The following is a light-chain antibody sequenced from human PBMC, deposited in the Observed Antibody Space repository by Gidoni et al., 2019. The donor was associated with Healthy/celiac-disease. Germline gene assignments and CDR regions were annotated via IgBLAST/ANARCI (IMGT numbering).Light chain of an antibody. CDR2: LGS. V-gene: IGKV2-28*01. CDR1: QSPLPSTGYNY. Sequence: DGVMTQSPLSLPVTPGAPASIPCRSSQSPLPSTGYNYLDWNLQKPEQSPQLLIGLGSNRASGVHDRFSGSGSGTDFTMKISRVAAEDVGVYYWLQGLQTSWTFGQGTKVEIK. J-gene: IGKJ1*01. CDR3: LQGLQTSWT.